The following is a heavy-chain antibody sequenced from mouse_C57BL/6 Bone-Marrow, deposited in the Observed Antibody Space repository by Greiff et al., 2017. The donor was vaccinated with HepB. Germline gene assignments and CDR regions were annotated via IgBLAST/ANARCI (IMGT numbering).Heavy chain of an antibody. CDR1: GYTFTSYW. D-gene: IGHD2-10*02. Sequence: QVQLKQPGAELVKPGASVKLSCKASGYTFTSYWMHWVKQRPGQGLEWIGMIHPNSGSTNYNEKFKSKATLTVDKSSSTAYMQLSSLTSEDSAVYNCARRYGNYAYYFDYWGQGTTLTVSS. CDR3: ARRYGNYAYYFDY. CDR2: IHPNSGST. V-gene: IGHV1-64*01. J-gene: IGHJ2*01.